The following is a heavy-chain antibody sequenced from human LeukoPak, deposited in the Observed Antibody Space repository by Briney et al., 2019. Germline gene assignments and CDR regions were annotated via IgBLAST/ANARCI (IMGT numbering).Heavy chain of an antibody. D-gene: IGHD3-10*01. Sequence: PGESLKISCQGSGSSFTSYWIGWVRQLPGKGLEWVGIIYPGDSDTRYSPSFQGQVTISADKSISTAYLQWSSLKASDTAMYYCARHAGHRWFGELSYRAGDDAFDIWGQGTMVTASS. CDR1: GSSFTSYW. CDR3: ARHAGHRWFGELSYRAGDDAFDI. V-gene: IGHV5-51*01. CDR2: IYPGDSDT. J-gene: IGHJ3*02.